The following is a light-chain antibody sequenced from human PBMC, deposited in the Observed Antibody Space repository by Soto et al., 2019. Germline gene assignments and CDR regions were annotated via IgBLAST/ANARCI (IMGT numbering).Light chain of an antibody. Sequence: DIQMTQSPSTLSASVGDRVTITCRASQSISSWLAWYQQKPGKAPKVLIHDASSLKSGVPSRFSGSGSGTEFTLTISSLQTDDFATYYCQQYNSYSYTFGKGTNLEIK. CDR1: QSISSW. V-gene: IGKV1-5*01. CDR2: DAS. J-gene: IGKJ2*01. CDR3: QQYNSYSYT.